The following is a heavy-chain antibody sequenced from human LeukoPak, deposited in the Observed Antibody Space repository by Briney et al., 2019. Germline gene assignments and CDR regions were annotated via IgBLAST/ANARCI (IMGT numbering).Heavy chain of an antibody. Sequence: SETLSLTCNVSGYSISSGYYWGWVRQPPGKGLEWIASIYHSGSTYYNPSLKSRVTISVDRSRNQFSLKLSSVTAADTAVYYCARGVRAVAAPFDPWGQGTLITVSS. D-gene: IGHD6-19*01. CDR2: IYHSGST. J-gene: IGHJ5*02. V-gene: IGHV4-38-2*02. CDR3: ARGVRAVAAPFDP. CDR1: GYSISSGYY.